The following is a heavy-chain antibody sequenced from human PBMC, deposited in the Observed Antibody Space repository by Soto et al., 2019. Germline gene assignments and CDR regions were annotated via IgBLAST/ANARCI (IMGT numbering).Heavy chain of an antibody. CDR1: GFTFSSYG. CDR2: ISYDGSNK. Sequence: QVQLVESGGGVVQPGRSLRLSCAASGFTFSSYGMHWVRQAPGKGLEWVAVISYDGSNKYYADSVKGRFTISRDNSKNTLYLHMNSLRAEDTAVYYCAKDSLSLTPISVNWFDPWGQGTLVTVSS. J-gene: IGHJ5*02. CDR3: AKDSLSLTPISVNWFDP. V-gene: IGHV3-30*18.